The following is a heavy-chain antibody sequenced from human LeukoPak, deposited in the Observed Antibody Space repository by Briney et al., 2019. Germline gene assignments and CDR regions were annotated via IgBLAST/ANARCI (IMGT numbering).Heavy chain of an antibody. CDR2: ISTSGTYV. V-gene: IGHV3-21*01. CDR1: GFTFSTYT. CDR3: AKDAAGPEH. Sequence: PGGSLRLSCAASGFTFSTYTMNWVRQAPGKGLEWVSSISTSGTYVWYAGSVKGRFTISRDNAKNSVYLQMNSLRAEDTAVYYCAKDAAGPEHWGQGTLVTVSS. J-gene: IGHJ4*02. D-gene: IGHD6-13*01.